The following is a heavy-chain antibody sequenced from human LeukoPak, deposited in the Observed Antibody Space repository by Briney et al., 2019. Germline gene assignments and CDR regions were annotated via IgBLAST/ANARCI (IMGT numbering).Heavy chain of an antibody. Sequence: GGSLRLSCAASGFTFSNYNMNWVRQAPGKGLEWVSYITISSTTIYYADSVKGRFTISRDNAKNSLYLQMNSLRAEDTAVYYCAELGITMIGGVWGKGTTVTISS. CDR1: GFTFSNYN. J-gene: IGHJ6*04. CDR3: AELGITMIGGV. D-gene: IGHD3-10*02. CDR2: ITISSTTI. V-gene: IGHV3-48*04.